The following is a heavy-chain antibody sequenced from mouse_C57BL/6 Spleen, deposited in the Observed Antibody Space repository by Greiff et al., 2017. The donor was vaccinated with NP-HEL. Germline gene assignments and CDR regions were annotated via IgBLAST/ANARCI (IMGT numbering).Heavy chain of an antibody. CDR2: ISDGGSYT. D-gene: IGHD2-1*01. CDR3: ARGTNYYGNYEDAMDY. V-gene: IGHV5-4*03. Sequence: EVKVVESGGGLVKPGGSLKLSCAASGFTFSSYAMSWVRQTPEQRLEWVATISDGGSYTYYPDNVKGRFTISRDNAKNTLYLQMRHLKSEDTAMYYCARGTNYYGNYEDAMDYWGQGASVTGSS. CDR1: GFTFSSYA. J-gene: IGHJ4*01.